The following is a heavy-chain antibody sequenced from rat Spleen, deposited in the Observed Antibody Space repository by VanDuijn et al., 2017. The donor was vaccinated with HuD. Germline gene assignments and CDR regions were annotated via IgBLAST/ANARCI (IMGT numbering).Heavy chain of an antibody. CDR3: ARGGSSYIYAYWYFDF. CDR2: IGPSGGST. D-gene: IGHD1-2*01. CDR1: GFTFSNYG. J-gene: IGHJ1*01. V-gene: IGHV5-19*01. Sequence: EVQLVESGGGLVQPGRSLKLSCAASGFTFSNYGMHWIRQAPTKGLEWVASIGPSGGSTYYRDSVKGRFTISRDNAKSTLYLQMDSLRSEDTATYYCARGGSSYIYAYWYFDFWGPGTMVTVSS.